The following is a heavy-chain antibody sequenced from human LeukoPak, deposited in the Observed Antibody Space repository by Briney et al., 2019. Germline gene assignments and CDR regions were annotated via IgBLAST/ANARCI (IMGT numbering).Heavy chain of an antibody. CDR3: ARASIAVAGRHFDY. CDR1: GGSISSYY. CDR2: IYYSGST. D-gene: IGHD6-19*01. J-gene: IGHJ4*02. V-gene: IGHV4-59*01. Sequence: PSETLSLTCTVSGGSISSYYWSWIRQPPGKGLEWIGYIYYSGSTNYNPSLKSRVTISVDTSKNQFSLKLSSVTAADTAVYYCARASIAVAGRHFDYWGQGTLVTVSS.